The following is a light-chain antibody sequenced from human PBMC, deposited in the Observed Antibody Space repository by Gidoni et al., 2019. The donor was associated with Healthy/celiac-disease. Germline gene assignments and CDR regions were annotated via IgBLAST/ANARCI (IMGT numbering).Light chain of an antibody. V-gene: IGKV4-1*01. CDR2: WAS. Sequence: DIVMTQSPDSLAVSLGERATIHCKSSQSVLYSSHNKNYLAWYQQKPGQPPKLLIYWASTRESGVPDRFSGSGSGTDFTLTISSLQAEDVAVYYCQQYYSTPQTFGPGTKVDIK. J-gene: IGKJ3*01. CDR1: QSVLYSSHNKNY. CDR3: QQYYSTPQT.